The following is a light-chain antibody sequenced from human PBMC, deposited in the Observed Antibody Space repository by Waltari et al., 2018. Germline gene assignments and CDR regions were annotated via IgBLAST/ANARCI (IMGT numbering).Light chain of an antibody. CDR1: SSNIERDY. CDR2: ENN. CDR3: ATWDSSLSAGV. V-gene: IGLV1-51*02. J-gene: IGLJ2*01. Sequence: QSLLAQPPSVSAAPGQRVTISCSGSSSNIERDYLSWYQQFPGTAPKLLSQENNERPSGIPDRFSGSKSGTSATLDITGLQTGDEAVYYCATWDSSLSAGVFGGGTKLTVL.